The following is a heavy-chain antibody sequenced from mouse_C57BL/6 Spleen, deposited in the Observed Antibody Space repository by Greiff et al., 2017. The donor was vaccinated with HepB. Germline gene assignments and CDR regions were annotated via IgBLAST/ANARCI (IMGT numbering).Heavy chain of an antibody. CDR3: ARDGVRRDYYAMDY. CDR2: IDPSDSYT. CDR1: GYTFTSYW. D-gene: IGHD2-14*01. V-gene: IGHV1-69*01. Sequence: QVQLQQSGAELVMPGASVKLSCKASGYTFTSYWMHWVKQRPGQGLEWIGEIDPSDSYTNYNQKFKGKSTLTVDKSSSTAYMQLSSLTSEDSAVYYCARDGVRRDYYAMDYWGQGTSVTVSS. J-gene: IGHJ4*01.